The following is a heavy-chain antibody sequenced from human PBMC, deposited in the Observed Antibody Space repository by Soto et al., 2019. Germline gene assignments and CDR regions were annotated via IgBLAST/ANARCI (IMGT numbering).Heavy chain of an antibody. CDR1: GGSISSYY. D-gene: IGHD3-16*02. CDR3: ARHHLLHLGELSFDFDY. V-gene: IGHV4-59*08. Sequence: QVQLQESGPGLVKPSETLSLTCTVSGGSISSYYWSWLRQPPGKGLEWIGYVYYSRSTNYNPSLNSRVSTSVDTSKNRFTLKLSSVTAADTAVYYWARHHLLHLGELSFDFDYWGQGTLVTVSS. J-gene: IGHJ4*02. CDR2: VYYSRST.